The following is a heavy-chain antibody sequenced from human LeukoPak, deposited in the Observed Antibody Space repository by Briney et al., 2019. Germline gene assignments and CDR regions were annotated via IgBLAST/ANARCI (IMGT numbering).Heavy chain of an antibody. CDR1: GFTFSSNW. Sequence: GGSLRLSCAASGFTFSSNWMSWVRQAPGKGLEWVSYISSSGSTIYYADSVKGRFTISRDNAKNSLYLQMNSLRAEDTAVYYCAREGIGNFGDAFDTWGQGTMVTVSS. CDR2: ISSSGSTI. V-gene: IGHV3-48*03. J-gene: IGHJ3*02. CDR3: AREGIGNFGDAFDT. D-gene: IGHD1-7*01.